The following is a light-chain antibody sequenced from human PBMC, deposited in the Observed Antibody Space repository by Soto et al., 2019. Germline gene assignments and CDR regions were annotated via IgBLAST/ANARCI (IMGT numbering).Light chain of an antibody. CDR1: QSVSSSY. CDR2: GAS. V-gene: IGKV3-20*01. Sequence: EIVLTQSPGTLSLSPGERATLSCRASQSVSSSYLAWYQQQPRQAPRLLFYGASSRATGIPDWFSGSGSGKDITVTISRLEPEDVAVYYWQQYGSSPGTFGQGTKVEIK. J-gene: IGKJ1*01. CDR3: QQYGSSPGT.